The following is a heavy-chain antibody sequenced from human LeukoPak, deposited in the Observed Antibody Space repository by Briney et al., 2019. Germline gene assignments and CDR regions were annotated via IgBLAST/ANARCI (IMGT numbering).Heavy chain of an antibody. V-gene: IGHV4-34*01. Sequence: PSETLSLTCAVSGMSFSAYYWNWVRQSPGKGLEWIGEINYGGSTKYTPSLEGRGTILIDTSKNQFSLKLTSVTAADTAEYYCARGFPPGSGSRGSHAFDVWGQGTMVTVSS. D-gene: IGHD6-19*01. CDR2: INYGGST. CDR3: ARGFPPGSGSRGSHAFDV. CDR1: GMSFSAYY. J-gene: IGHJ3*01.